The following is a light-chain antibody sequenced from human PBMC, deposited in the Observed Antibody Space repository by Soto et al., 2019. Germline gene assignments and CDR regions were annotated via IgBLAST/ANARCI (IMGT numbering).Light chain of an antibody. J-gene: IGKJ4*01. CDR2: DAS. CDR1: QSISTY. V-gene: IGKV3-11*01. CDR3: QQRNDWPLT. Sequence: VFTQSASTVSLSAGERATLSCRASQSISTYLAWYQQKPGPAPRLLLYDASNRATGVPARFSGSVSGTDFTLPISSLEPEDFAVYYCQQRNDWPLTFGGGTKVDI.